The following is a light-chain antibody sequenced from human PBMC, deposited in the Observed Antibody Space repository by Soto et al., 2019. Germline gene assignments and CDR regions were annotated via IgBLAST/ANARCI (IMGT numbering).Light chain of an antibody. J-gene: IGLJ1*01. CDR3: SSYTDSRNYV. Sequence: QSVLSHPGNVCWSPGQSITISYDGTSSDLAIYNYVSWYQQQPGKAPKLMIYQVTNRPSGVSNRFSGSRSGNTASLTISGLQAEEEADYYCSSYTDSRNYVFGTGTKVTAL. CDR2: QVT. V-gene: IGLV2-14*01. CDR1: SSDLAIYNY.